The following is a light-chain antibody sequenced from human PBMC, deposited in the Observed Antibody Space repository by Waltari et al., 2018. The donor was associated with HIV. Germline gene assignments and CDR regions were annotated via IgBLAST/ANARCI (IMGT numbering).Light chain of an antibody. V-gene: IGLV1-44*01. CDR2: SNN. CDR3: AAWDANLNGRL. J-gene: IGLJ2*01. CDR1: ITNIGGNT. Sequence: QSVLTQSPSASGTPGQRVTISCSGSITNIGGNTVSWDQHLPGTAPQLLIYSNNQRPSGVPDRFSGSKSRTSASLAISGLQSEDEADYYCAAWDANLNGRLFGGGTKLTVL.